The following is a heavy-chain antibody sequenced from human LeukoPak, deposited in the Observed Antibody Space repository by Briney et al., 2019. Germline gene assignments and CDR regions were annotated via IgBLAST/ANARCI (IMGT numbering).Heavy chain of an antibody. D-gene: IGHD3-10*01. Sequence: KPSETLSLTCTVSGGSISSYYWSWIRQPPGKGLEWIGDIYYSGSTNYNPSLKSRVTISVDTSKNQFSLKLSSVTAADTAVYYCARDRRRYYGSGLHAFDIWGQGTMVTVSS. CDR3: ARDRRRYYGSGLHAFDI. V-gene: IGHV4-59*01. CDR1: GGSISSYY. J-gene: IGHJ3*02. CDR2: IYYSGST.